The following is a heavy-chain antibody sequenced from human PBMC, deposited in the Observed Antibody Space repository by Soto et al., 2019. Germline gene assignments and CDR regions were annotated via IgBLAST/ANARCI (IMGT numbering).Heavy chain of an antibody. J-gene: IGHJ5*02. D-gene: IGHD2-2*01. CDR3: AKDLDVVVPAAIFHNWFDP. CDR2: ISGSGGST. CDR1: GFTFSSYA. V-gene: IGHV3-23*01. Sequence: GGSLRLSCAASGFTFSSYAMSWVCQAPGKGLEWVSAISGSGGSTYYADSVKGRFTISRDNSKNTLYLQMNSLRAEDTAVYYCAKDLDVVVPAAIFHNWFDPWGQGTLVTVSS.